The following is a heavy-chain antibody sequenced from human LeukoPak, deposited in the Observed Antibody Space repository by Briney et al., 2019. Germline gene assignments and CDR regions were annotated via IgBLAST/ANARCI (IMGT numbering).Heavy chain of an antibody. CDR2: ISGSGGST. Sequence: GGSLRLSCAASGFTFSSYAMSWVRQAPGKGLEWVSAISGSGGSTYYADSVKGRFTISRDNSKNTLYLQMNSLRAEDTAVYYCAKDYDILTGYYKSWYFDYWGQGTLVTVSS. D-gene: IGHD3-9*01. J-gene: IGHJ4*02. CDR1: GFTFSSYA. V-gene: IGHV3-23*01. CDR3: AKDYDILTGYYKSWYFDY.